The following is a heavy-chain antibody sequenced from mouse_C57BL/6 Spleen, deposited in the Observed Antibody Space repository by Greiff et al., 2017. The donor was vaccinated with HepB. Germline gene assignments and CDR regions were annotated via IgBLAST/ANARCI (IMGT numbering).Heavy chain of an antibody. CDR2: IYPGSGNT. CDR1: GYTFTDYY. Sequence: VQLQQSGAELVRPGASVKLSCKASGYTFTDYYINWVKQRPGQGLEWIARIYPGSGNTYYNEKFKGKATLTAEKSSSTAYMQLSSLTSEDSAVYFCARGVLRGFAYWGQGTLVTVSA. CDR3: ARGVLRGFAY. D-gene: IGHD5-1*01. J-gene: IGHJ3*01. V-gene: IGHV1-76*01.